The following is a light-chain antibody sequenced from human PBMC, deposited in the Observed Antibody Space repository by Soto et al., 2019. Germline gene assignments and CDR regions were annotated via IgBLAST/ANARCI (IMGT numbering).Light chain of an antibody. Sequence: QSVLTQPPSVSGSPGQSVTISCTGTSSDVGSYNRVSWYQQPPGTAPKLMIYEVSNRPSGVPDRFSGSKSGNTASLTISGLQAEDEADYYCSLYTSSSPVVFGGGTKVTVL. V-gene: IGLV2-18*01. CDR1: SSDVGSYNR. J-gene: IGLJ2*01. CDR2: EVS. CDR3: SLYTSSSPVV.